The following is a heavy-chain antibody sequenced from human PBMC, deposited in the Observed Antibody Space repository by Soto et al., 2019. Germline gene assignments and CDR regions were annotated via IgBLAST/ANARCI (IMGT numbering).Heavy chain of an antibody. CDR3: AREPPTAVGVDY. D-gene: IGHD3-16*01. CDR2: IYHSGST. CDR1: GGSISSGGYS. J-gene: IGHJ4*02. Sequence: SETLSLTCAVSGGSISSGGYSWSWIRQPPGKGLEWIGYIYHSGSTYYNPALKSGVTISVDRSKNQFSLKPSSVTAADTAVYYCAREPPTAVGVDYWGQGTLVTVSS. V-gene: IGHV4-30-2*01.